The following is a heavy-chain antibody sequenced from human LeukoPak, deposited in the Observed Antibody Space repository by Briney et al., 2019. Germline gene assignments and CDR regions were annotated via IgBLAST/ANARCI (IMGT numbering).Heavy chain of an antibody. D-gene: IGHD3-16*02. J-gene: IGHJ4*02. CDR3: ARGRGRLSLPRDLYFDY. Sequence: GGSLRLSCAASGFTFSSYSMNWVRQAPGKGLEWVSYISSSSSTIYYADSVKGRFTISRDNAKNSLYLQMNSLRAEDTAVYYCARGRGRLSLPRDLYFDYWGQGTLVTVSS. CDR2: ISSSSSTI. CDR1: GFTFSSYS. V-gene: IGHV3-48*01.